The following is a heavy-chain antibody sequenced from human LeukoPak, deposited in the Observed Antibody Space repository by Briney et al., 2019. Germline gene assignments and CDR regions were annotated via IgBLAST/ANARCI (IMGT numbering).Heavy chain of an antibody. CDR2: ISAYNGNT. V-gene: IGHV1-18*01. Sequence: WASVKVSCKASGYTFTSYGISWLRQAPGQGLEWMGWISAYNGNTNYAQKLQGRVTMTTDTSTGTAYMELRSLRSDDTAVYYCARARPINYGSGSYHQRPLDYWGQGTLVTVSS. CDR1: GYTFTSYG. D-gene: IGHD3-10*01. J-gene: IGHJ4*02. CDR3: ARARPINYGSGSYHQRPLDY.